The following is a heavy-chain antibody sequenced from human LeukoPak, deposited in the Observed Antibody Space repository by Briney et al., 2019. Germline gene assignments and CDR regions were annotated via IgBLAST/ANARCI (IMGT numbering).Heavy chain of an antibody. D-gene: IGHD2-2*01. CDR2: INSDGSST. CDR3: ASWEVPAVMPQDY. V-gene: IGHV3-74*01. Sequence: PGGSLRLSCAASGFTFSSYWMHWVRQAPGKGLVWVSRINSDGSSTSYADSVKGRFTISRDNAKNTLYLQMNSLRAEDTAVDYCASWEVPAVMPQDYWGQGTRVTGSS. CDR1: GFTFSSYW. J-gene: IGHJ4*02.